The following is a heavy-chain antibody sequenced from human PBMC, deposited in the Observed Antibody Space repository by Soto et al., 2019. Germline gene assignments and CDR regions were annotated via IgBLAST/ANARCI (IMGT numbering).Heavy chain of an antibody. J-gene: IGHJ5*02. D-gene: IGHD2-2*01. CDR3: ARVTNCISTSCYATYNWFDP. Sequence: QVQLQESGPGLVKPSQTLSLTCTVSGGSISSGGYYWSWIRQHPGKGLEWIGYIYYSGSTYYNPSLKRRVTKSVDPSKNQFSLKLSSVTAADTAVYYCARVTNCISTSCYATYNWFDPWGQGTLVTVSS. CDR2: IYYSGST. CDR1: GGSISSGGYY. V-gene: IGHV4-31*03.